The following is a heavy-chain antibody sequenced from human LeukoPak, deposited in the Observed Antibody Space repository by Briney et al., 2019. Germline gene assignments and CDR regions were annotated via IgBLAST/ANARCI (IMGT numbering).Heavy chain of an antibody. Sequence: GRSLRLSCAAFGFTFSSYAMHWVRQAPGKGLEWVAVISYDGSNKYYADSVKGRFTISRDNSKNTLYLQMNSLRAEDTAVYYCARDIGYYDESVDYWGQGTLVTVSS. J-gene: IGHJ4*02. CDR1: GFTFSSYA. V-gene: IGHV3-30-3*01. CDR3: ARDIGYYDESVDY. D-gene: IGHD3-22*01. CDR2: ISYDGSNK.